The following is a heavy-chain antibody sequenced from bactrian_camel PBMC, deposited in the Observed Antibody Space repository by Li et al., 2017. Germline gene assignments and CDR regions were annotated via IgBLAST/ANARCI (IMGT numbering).Heavy chain of an antibody. CDR3: AADLVTDDPSLVEREYYY. D-gene: IGHD1*01. CDR1: GYTLPMN. J-gene: IGHJ4*01. CDR2: IAGDGRT. Sequence: HVQLVESGGGSVQAGGSLRLSCAASGYTLPMNMAWFRRLPGQEREGVAAIAGDGRTNYADSVKGRFSISRDGAKNIIALQMHSLNPEDTATYYCAADLVTDDPSLVEREYYYWGQGTQVTVS. V-gene: IGHV3S53*01.